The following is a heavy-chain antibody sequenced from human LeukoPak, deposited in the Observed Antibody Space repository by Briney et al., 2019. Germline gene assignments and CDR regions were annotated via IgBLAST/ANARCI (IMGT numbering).Heavy chain of an antibody. V-gene: IGHV4-31*03. J-gene: IGHJ3*02. CDR2: IYHIGST. CDR3: ARESFGAGTDDAFDI. CDR1: GGSINSDGYY. D-gene: IGHD3-16*01. Sequence: SETLSLTCIVSGGSINSDGYYWSWIRQHPGKGLEYLGYIYHIGSTYYNPSLKSRLITSVDTSKNQFSLRLNSMTAADTAVYYCARESFGAGTDDAFDIWGQGTMVAVSS.